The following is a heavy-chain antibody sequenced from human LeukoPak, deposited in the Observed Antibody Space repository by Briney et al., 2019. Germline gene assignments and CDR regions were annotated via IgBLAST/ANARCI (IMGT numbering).Heavy chain of an antibody. Sequence: GSLRLSCAASGFTFSSYWMSWVRQAPGKGLEWVANTNQDGSDKYYVDSVKGRFTISRDNAKNSLYLQMNSLRAEDTAVYYCASKGREDYNFPFDNWGQGALVSVSS. CDR2: TNQDGSDK. J-gene: IGHJ4*02. D-gene: IGHD5-24*01. CDR3: ASKGREDYNFPFDN. CDR1: GFTFSSYW. V-gene: IGHV3-7*01.